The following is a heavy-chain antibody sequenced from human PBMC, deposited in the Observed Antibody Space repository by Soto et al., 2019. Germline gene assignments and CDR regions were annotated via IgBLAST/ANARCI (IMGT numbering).Heavy chain of an antibody. CDR2: VYYSGST. CDR3: ARDRSSGWPTYYYYYMAV. V-gene: IGHV4-59*01. Sequence: SETLSLTCTVSGGSISSYYWSWIRQPPGKGLEWIGYVYYSGSTNYNPSLKSRVTISVDTSKNQFSLRLSSVTAADTAVYYCARDRSSGWPTYYYYYMAVWGKGTTVTVSS. CDR1: GGSISSYY. J-gene: IGHJ6*03. D-gene: IGHD6-19*01.